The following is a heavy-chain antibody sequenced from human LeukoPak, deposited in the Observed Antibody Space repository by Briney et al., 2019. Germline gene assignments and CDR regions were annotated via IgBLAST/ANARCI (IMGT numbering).Heavy chain of an antibody. V-gene: IGHV3-53*01. CDR1: GFTFSSYA. Sequence: GGSLRLSCAASGFTFSSYAMSWVRQAPGKGLEWVSVIYSGGSTYYADSVKGRFTISRDNSKNTLYLQMNSLRAEDTAVYYCASPHYYDSSGAYFDYWGQGTLVTVSS. J-gene: IGHJ4*02. CDR3: ASPHYYDSSGAYFDY. CDR2: IYSGGST. D-gene: IGHD3-22*01.